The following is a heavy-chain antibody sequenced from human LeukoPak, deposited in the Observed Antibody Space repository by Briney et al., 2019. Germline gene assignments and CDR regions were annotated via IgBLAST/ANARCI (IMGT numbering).Heavy chain of an antibody. CDR1: GYTFTSYA. CDR3: ARDREGSYCSGGICLDDAFDI. CDR2: INTNTGNP. Sequence: ASVKVSSRASGYTFTSYAMNWVRQAPGQGLEWMGWINTNTGNPTYAQGFTGRFVFSLDTSVSTAYLQISSLKAEDTAVYYCARDREGSYCSGGICLDDAFDIWGQGTMVTVSS. J-gene: IGHJ3*02. V-gene: IGHV7-4-1*02. D-gene: IGHD2-15*01.